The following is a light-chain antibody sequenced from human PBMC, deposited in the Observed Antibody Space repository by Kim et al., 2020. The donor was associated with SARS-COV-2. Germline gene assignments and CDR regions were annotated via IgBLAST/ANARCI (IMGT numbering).Light chain of an antibody. J-gene: IGLJ3*02. CDR1: RSNIGTNY. CDR3: GTWDSSLSVWL. CDR2: DNN. Sequence: GQKVTISCSGSRSNIGTNYVSWYQQLPGTVPKVLIYDNNKRPSGIPDRVSGSKSGTSGTLDITGLQTGDEADYYCGTWDSSLSVWLFGGGTQLTVL. V-gene: IGLV1-51*01.